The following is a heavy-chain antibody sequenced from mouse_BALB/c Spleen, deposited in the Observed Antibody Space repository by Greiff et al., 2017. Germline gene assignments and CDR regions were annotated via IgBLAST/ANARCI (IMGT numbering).Heavy chain of an antibody. CDR2: IWAGGST. Sequence: VNLVESGPGLVAPSQSLSITCTVSGFSLTSYGVHWVRQPPGKGLEWLGVIWAGGSTNYNSALMSRLSISKDNSKSQVFLKMNSLQTDDTAMYYCARDDGYYRFAYWGQGTLVTVSA. D-gene: IGHD2-3*01. CDR1: GFSLTSYG. V-gene: IGHV2-9*02. CDR3: ARDDGYYRFAY. J-gene: IGHJ3*01.